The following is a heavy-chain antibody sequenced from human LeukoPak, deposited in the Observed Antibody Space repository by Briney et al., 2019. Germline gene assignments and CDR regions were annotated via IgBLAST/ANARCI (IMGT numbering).Heavy chain of an antibody. CDR2: ISGSGTNT. Sequence: GGSLRLSCAASGFTFTSYAMSSYAMSWVRQAPGKGLEWVSAISGSGTNTFYADSVKGRFTISRDNSKNTLYLQMNNLRAEDTAVYSCAKAILWGSYRHDYWGQGILVTVSS. CDR3: AKAILWGSYRHDY. D-gene: IGHD3-16*02. CDR1: GFTFTSYAMSSYA. J-gene: IGHJ4*02. V-gene: IGHV3-23*01.